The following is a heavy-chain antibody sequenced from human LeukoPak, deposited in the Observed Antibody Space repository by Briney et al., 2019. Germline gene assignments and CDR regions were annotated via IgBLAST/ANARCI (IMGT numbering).Heavy chain of an antibody. CDR1: GYSFTKYW. V-gene: IGHV5-51*01. CDR2: IDPGDSDT. CDR3: ARAASGSYSGGNYYYYGMDV. Sequence: GESLKISCKGSGYSFTKYWIDWVRQMPGKGLEWMRTIDPGDSDTRYSPSFQGQVTISADKSISTAYLQRSSLKASDTAMHYCARAASGSYSGGNYYYYGMDVWGQGTTVTVFS. D-gene: IGHD1-26*01. J-gene: IGHJ6*02.